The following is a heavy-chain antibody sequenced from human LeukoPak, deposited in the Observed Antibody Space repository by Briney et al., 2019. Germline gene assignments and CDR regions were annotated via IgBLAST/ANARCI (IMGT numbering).Heavy chain of an antibody. Sequence: PGCSLRLSCAASGFSLSGYWMSWVRQAPGQGLEWVANIGKDGSWIHYADSVKGRFTISRDNAKNSLYLQMNSLRADDTAIYYCARDLDFYATDYWGQGTLVTVSS. J-gene: IGHJ4*02. D-gene: IGHD2/OR15-2a*01. CDR3: ARDLDFYATDY. V-gene: IGHV3-7*01. CDR1: GFSLSGYW. CDR2: IGKDGSWI.